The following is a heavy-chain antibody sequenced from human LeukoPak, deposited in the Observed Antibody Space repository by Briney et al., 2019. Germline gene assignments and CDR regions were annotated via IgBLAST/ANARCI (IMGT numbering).Heavy chain of an antibody. CDR1: GFTFTNYG. V-gene: IGHV3-30*03. J-gene: IGHJ4*02. D-gene: IGHD3-10*01. Sequence: GGSLRLSCAASGFTFTNYGMHWVRQAPGKGLEWVALITYDGYYKYYSDSVKGRFTISSDTSKNTLYLQMNSLRAEDTAVYYCAGDLSPVVRASPMGYWGQGTPVTVSS. CDR3: AGDLSPVVRASPMGY. CDR2: ITYDGYYK.